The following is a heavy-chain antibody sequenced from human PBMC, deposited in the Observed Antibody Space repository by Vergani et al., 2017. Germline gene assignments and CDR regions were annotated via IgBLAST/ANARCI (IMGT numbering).Heavy chain of an antibody. D-gene: IGHD3-9*01. CDR3: AQLRYFDWLLNYYYGMDV. CDR1: GGSISSGGYS. Sequence: QVQLQESGSGLVKPSQTLSLTCAVSGGSISSGGYSWSWIRQPPGKGLEWIGYIYHSGSTYYNPSLKSRVTISVDRSKNQFSLKLSSVTAADTAVYYCAQLRYFDWLLNYYYGMDVWGQGTTVTVSS. J-gene: IGHJ6*02. V-gene: IGHV4-30-2*01. CDR2: IYHSGST.